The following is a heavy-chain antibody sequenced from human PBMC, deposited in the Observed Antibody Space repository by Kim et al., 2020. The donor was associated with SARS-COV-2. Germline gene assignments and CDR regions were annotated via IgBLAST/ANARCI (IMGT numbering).Heavy chain of an antibody. Sequence: GGSLRLSCAASGFTFSSYGMHWVRQAPGKGLEWVAVISYDGSNKYYADSVKGRFTISRDNSKNTLYLQMNSLRAEDTAVYYCAKESGSGSYYAWTYYYGMDVWGQGTPVTVSS. CDR1: GFTFSSYG. D-gene: IGHD3-10*01. CDR3: AKESGSGSYYAWTYYYGMDV. J-gene: IGHJ6*02. CDR2: ISYDGSNK. V-gene: IGHV3-30*18.